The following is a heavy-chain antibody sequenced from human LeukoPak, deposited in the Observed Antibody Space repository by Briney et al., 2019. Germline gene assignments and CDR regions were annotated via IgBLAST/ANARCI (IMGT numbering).Heavy chain of an antibody. D-gene: IGHD6-13*01. V-gene: IGHV3-7*01. Sequence: GGSLRLSCEASGFTFFSYWMSWVRQAPGKGLEWVANIKQDGSDKYYVDSVKGRFTISRDNAKNSLYLQTNSVRAEDTAVYYCARETYSSSWSAKFYYYYYMDVWGKGTTVTVSS. J-gene: IGHJ6*03. CDR3: ARETYSSSWSAKFYYYYYMDV. CDR1: GFTFFSYW. CDR2: IKQDGSDK.